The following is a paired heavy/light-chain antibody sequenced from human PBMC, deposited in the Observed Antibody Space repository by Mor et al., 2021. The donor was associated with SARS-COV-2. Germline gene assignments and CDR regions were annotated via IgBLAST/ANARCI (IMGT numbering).Light chain of an antibody. CDR1: QSVSSK. Sequence: EIVMTQSPATLSVSPGERVTLSCRASQSVSSKLAWFQQKPGQAPRLLIYGASTRATGIPARFSGSGSGTEFTLTISSLQTEDFAVYYCQQYVSWPRGIFGGGTKVEIK. V-gene: IGKV3-15*01. CDR3: QQYVSWPRGI. CDR2: GAS. J-gene: IGKJ4*01.
Heavy chain of an antibody. CDR3: ATGQQPIRYGMDV. CDR1: GFTFSSYS. D-gene: IGHD6-13*01. Sequence: EVQLVESGGGLVKPGGSLRLSCAASGFTFSSYSMNWVRQAPGKGLEWVSSISSSSSYIYYADSVKGRFTISRDNAKNSLYLQMNSLRAEDTAVYYCATGQQPIRYGMDVWGQGTTVTVSS. J-gene: IGHJ6*02. CDR2: ISSSSSYI. V-gene: IGHV3-21*01.